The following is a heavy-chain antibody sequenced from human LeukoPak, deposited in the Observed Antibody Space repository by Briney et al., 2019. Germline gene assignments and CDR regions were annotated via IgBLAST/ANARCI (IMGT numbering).Heavy chain of an antibody. D-gene: IGHD1-20*01. Sequence: GESLRLSCTGSGYSFTSNWMSWVRQMPGKGLEWMGRIDPSDSYTNYSPSFQGHVTISAEKSISTPYLQWSSLMASDNAMYYCAQSRITWPTYWFEPSGQGTPFTVSS. CDR1: GYSFTSNW. CDR3: AQSRITWPTYWFEP. J-gene: IGHJ5*02. V-gene: IGHV5-10-1*01. CDR2: IDPSDSYT.